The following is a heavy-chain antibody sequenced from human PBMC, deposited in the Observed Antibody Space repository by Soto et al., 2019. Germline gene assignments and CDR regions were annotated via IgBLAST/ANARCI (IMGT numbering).Heavy chain of an antibody. CDR2: IYYRGTT. CDR1: GGSITSGGYY. Sequence: SETLSLTCTVSGGSITSGGYYRSWIRQHPGRGLEWIGYIYYRGTTYYNPSLKSRVSMSLDTSKNQFSLKLTAVTAADTAVYYCARADGVCTNSTCTSFKYFYGMDVWGQGTTVTVSS. CDR3: ARADGVCTNSTCTSFKYFYGMDV. V-gene: IGHV4-31*03. D-gene: IGHD2-8*01. J-gene: IGHJ6*02.